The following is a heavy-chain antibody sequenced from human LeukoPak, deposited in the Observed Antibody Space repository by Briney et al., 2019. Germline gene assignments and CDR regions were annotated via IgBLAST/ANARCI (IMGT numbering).Heavy chain of an antibody. Sequence: SQTLSLTCTVSGGSISSGDYYWGWIRQPPGKGLEWIGYIYYSGSTYYNPSLKSRVTISVDTSKNQFSLKLSSVPAADTAVYYCARAYCSSTSCYGGDYYYYMDVWGKGTTVTVSS. V-gene: IGHV4-30-4*08. CDR1: GGSISSGDYY. CDR3: ARAYCSSTSCYGGDYYYYMDV. CDR2: IYYSGST. D-gene: IGHD2-2*01. J-gene: IGHJ6*03.